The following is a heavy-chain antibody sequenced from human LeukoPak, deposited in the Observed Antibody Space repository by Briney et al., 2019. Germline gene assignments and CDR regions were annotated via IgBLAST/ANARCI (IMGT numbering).Heavy chain of an antibody. Sequence: SQTLSLTCTVSGGSISSGGYYWSWIRQHPGKGLEWIGYIYYSGSTYYNPSLKSRVTISVETSKNQCSLKLSSVTAADTAVYYCARVIDYVWGSYRRPHPSYYFDYWGQGTVVTVSS. CDR1: GGSISSGGYY. J-gene: IGHJ4*02. D-gene: IGHD3-16*02. V-gene: IGHV4-31*03. CDR2: IYYSGST. CDR3: ARVIDYVWGSYRRPHPSYYFDY.